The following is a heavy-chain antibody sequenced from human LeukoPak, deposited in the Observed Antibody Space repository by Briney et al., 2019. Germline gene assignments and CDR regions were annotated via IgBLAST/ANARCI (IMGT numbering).Heavy chain of an antibody. CDR3: ARGVHYFDY. Sequence: SETLSLTCAVSGGSISSSSSNCWTWVRQPPGKGLEWIGEIYHSGSTNYNPSLKSRVTMLLDKSKNQFSLKLSSVTAADTAVYYCARGVHYFDYWGQGALVTVSS. D-gene: IGHD3-3*01. CDR2: IYHSGST. J-gene: IGHJ4*02. V-gene: IGHV4-4*02. CDR1: GGSISSSSSNC.